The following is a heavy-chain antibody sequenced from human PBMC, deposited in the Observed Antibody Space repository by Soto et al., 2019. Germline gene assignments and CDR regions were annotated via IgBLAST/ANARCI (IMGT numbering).Heavy chain of an antibody. CDR2: IIPIFGTA. Sequence: ASVKVSCKASGGTFSSYAISWVLQAPGQGLEWMGGIIPIFGTAKYAQKFQGRVTMTADTSSSTAYMELRCLRSDDTAIYYCATSYDSGFDPWGQGTLVTVSS. CDR3: ATSYDSGFDP. D-gene: IGHD3-3*01. J-gene: IGHJ5*02. CDR1: GGTFSSYA. V-gene: IGHV1-69*06.